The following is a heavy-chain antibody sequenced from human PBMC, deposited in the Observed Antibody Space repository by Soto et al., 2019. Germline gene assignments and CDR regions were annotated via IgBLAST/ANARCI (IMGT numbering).Heavy chain of an antibody. CDR2: ISYDGSNK. CDR3: ARIAGYSSSWYGKLDY. CDR1: GFTFSSYA. D-gene: IGHD6-13*01. J-gene: IGHJ4*02. V-gene: IGHV3-30-3*01. Sequence: GGSLRLSCAASGFTFSSYAMHWVRQAPGKGLEWVAVISYDGSNKYYADSVKGRFTISRDNSKNTLYLQMNSLRAEDTAVYYCARIAGYSSSWYGKLDYWGQGTLVTVSS.